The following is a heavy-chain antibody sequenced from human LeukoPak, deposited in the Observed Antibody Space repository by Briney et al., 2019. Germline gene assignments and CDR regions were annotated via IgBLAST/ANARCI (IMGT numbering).Heavy chain of an antibody. CDR3: ARQGYSSSWTDY. J-gene: IGHJ4*02. Sequence: ASVKVSCKASGYTFTSFDINWVRQATGQGLEWMGWMNPNSGNTGYAQKFQGRVTMTRNTSISTAYMELSSLRSEDTAVYYCARQGYSSSWTDYWGQGTLVTVSS. V-gene: IGHV1-8*01. D-gene: IGHD6-13*01. CDR2: MNPNSGNT. CDR1: GYTFTSFD.